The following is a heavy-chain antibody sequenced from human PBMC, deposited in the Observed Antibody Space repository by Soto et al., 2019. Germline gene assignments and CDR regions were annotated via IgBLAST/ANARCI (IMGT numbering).Heavy chain of an antibody. D-gene: IGHD2-15*01. CDR2: ISGSGGNST. CDR1: GFTFSTYA. CDR3: AKGGGSCCFDN. V-gene: IGHV3-23*01. Sequence: EVQLLESGGGLVQPGGSLRRSCAASGFTFSTYAMSWVRQAPGKGLEWVSAISGSGGNSTFYGDSVKGRFTISRDNSKNTLYLQMNSLGAEDTAVYYCAKGGGSCCFDNWGQGNLVTASS. J-gene: IGHJ4*02.